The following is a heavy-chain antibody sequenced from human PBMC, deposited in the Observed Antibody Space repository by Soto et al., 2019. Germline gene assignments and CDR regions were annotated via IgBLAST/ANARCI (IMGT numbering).Heavy chain of an antibody. CDR2: IIPIFGTA. CDR3: ARDSPSYYFDY. Sequence: QVQLVQSGAEVKKPGSSVQVSCKASGGTFSSYAISSVRQAPGQGLEWMGGIIPIFGTANYAQKFQGRVTITADESTSTADMELSSLRSEDTAVYYCARDSPSYYFDYCGQGTLVTVSS. V-gene: IGHV1-69*01. D-gene: IGHD3-16*02. J-gene: IGHJ4*02. CDR1: GGTFSSYA.